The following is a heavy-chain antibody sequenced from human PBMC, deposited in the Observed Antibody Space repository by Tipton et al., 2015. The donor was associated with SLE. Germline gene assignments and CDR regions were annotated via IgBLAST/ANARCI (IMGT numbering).Heavy chain of an antibody. D-gene: IGHD2-15*01. CDR3: ARTAVGDCSGGSCLRFDY. Sequence: TLSLTCTVSGGSISSYYWSWIRQPAGKGLEWIGRIYTSGSTNYNPPLKSRVTISVDTSKNQFSLKLSSVTAADTAVYYCARTAVGDCSGGSCLRFDYWGQGTLGAVSS. V-gene: IGHV4-4*07. J-gene: IGHJ4*02. CDR2: IYTSGST. CDR1: GGSISSYY.